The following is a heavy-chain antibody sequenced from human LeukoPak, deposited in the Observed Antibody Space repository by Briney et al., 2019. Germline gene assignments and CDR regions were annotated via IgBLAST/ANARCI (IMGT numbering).Heavy chain of an antibody. CDR2: ISGSGGST. Sequence: PGGSLRLSCAASGFTFSSYAMSWVRQAPGKGLEWVSAISGSGGSTYYADSVKGRFTISRDNAKNSLYLQMNSLRAEDTAVYYCARGYDSSGYYGYWGQGTLVTVSS. CDR1: GFTFSSYA. D-gene: IGHD3-22*01. J-gene: IGHJ4*02. V-gene: IGHV3-23*01. CDR3: ARGYDSSGYYGY.